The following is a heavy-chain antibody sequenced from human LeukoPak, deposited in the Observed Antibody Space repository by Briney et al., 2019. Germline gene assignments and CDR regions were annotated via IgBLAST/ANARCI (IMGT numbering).Heavy chain of an antibody. V-gene: IGHV4-39*07. Sequence: SETLPLTCAVSAGSISNSNFYWGWIRQPPGQGLEWVASIYYNGHTYYNPSLKSRLSISVDTSKKHFSLKLTSITAADTAVYYCARIAAMAYDYWGQGTLVTVSS. J-gene: IGHJ4*02. CDR3: ARIAAMAYDY. D-gene: IGHD5-18*01. CDR2: IYYNGHT. CDR1: AGSISNSNFY.